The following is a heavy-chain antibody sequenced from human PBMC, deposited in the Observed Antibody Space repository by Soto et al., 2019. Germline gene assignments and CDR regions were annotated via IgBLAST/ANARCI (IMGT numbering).Heavy chain of an antibody. J-gene: IGHJ4*02. D-gene: IGHD5-18*01. CDR2: ISGNGGTR. CDR1: GFTFSSYA. Sequence: EVQLLESGGGLVQPGGSLRLSCAASGFTFSSYAMSWVRQAPGKGLEWVSAISGNGGTRYYADSVKGRFTISRDNSKKTQYLHMNYLRADDTAVYYCAKDRVYNYGFYDSWGQGTLVTVSS. CDR3: AKDRVYNYGFYDS. V-gene: IGHV3-23*01.